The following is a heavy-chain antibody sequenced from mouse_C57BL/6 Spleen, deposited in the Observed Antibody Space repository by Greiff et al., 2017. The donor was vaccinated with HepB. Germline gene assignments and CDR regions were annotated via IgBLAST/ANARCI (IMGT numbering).Heavy chain of an antibody. CDR3: ARRAGRGLYYFDY. J-gene: IGHJ2*01. CDR2: ISSGSSTI. Sequence: EVKLVESGGGLVKPGGSLKLSCAASGFTFSDYGMHWVRQAPEKGLEWVAYISSGSSTIYYADTVKGRFTISRDNAKNTLFLQMTSLRSEDTAMYYCARRAGRGLYYFDYWGQGTTLTVSS. D-gene: IGHD3-3*01. V-gene: IGHV5-17*01. CDR1: GFTFSDYG.